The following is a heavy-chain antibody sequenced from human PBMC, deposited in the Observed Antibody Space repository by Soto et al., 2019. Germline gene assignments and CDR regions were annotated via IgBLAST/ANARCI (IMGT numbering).Heavy chain of an antibody. CDR3: VKDESINWYSGHFRH. CDR1: GFTFSSYA. J-gene: IGHJ1*01. D-gene: IGHD6-13*01. Sequence: GGSLRLSCAASGFTFSSYAMRWVRQAPGKGLEWVSGINWNSGSIGYGDSVKGRFAISRDNAKNSLHLQMNSLSAEDTAFYYCVKDESINWYSGHFRHWGQGTLVTVSS. V-gene: IGHV3-9*01. CDR2: INWNSGSI.